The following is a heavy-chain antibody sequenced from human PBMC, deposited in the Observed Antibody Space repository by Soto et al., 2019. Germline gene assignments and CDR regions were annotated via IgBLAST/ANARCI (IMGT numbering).Heavy chain of an antibody. V-gene: IGHV4-30-4*01. Sequence: TSETLSLTCTVSGGSISSGDYYWSLIRQPPGKGLEWIGYIYYSGSTYYNPSLKSRVTISVDTSKNQFSLKLSPVTAADTAVYYCAKSPREADPLYYFDYWGREPWSPSPQ. J-gene: IGHJ4*02. CDR3: AKSPREADPLYYFDY. CDR2: IYYSGST. CDR1: GGSISSGDYY. D-gene: IGHD2-15*01.